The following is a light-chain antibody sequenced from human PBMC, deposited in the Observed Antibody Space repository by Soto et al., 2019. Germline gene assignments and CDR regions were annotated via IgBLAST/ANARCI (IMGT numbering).Light chain of an antibody. V-gene: IGKV3-15*01. Sequence: EIVMTQSPATLSVSPGERVTLSCRASQSVSNNLAWYQQKPGQAPRLLIYGATATAPGIPAMFSGSGSGTEFTLTISSLQSEDFAVYYCQQHNAWPLTFGGGTKVEIK. CDR2: GAT. CDR1: QSVSNN. CDR3: QQHNAWPLT. J-gene: IGKJ4*01.